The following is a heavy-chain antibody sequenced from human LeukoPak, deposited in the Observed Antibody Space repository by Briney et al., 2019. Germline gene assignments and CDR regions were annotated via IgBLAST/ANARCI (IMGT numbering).Heavy chain of an antibody. CDR3: ARGRFAVRGVSFDY. Sequence: PSETLSLTCAVYGGSFSGYYWSWIRQPPGKGLEWIGEINHSGSTNYNPSLKSRVTISVDTSKDQFSLKLSSVIAADTAVYYCARGRFAVRGVSFDYWGQGTLVTVSS. CDR1: GGSFSGYY. CDR2: INHSGST. J-gene: IGHJ4*02. V-gene: IGHV4-34*01. D-gene: IGHD3-10*01.